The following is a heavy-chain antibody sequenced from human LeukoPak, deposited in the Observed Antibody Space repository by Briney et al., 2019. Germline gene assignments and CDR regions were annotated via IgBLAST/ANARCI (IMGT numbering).Heavy chain of an antibody. V-gene: IGHV4-59*12. D-gene: IGHD2-15*01. CDR1: GGSISSYY. Sequence: SETLSLTCTVSGGSISSYYWSWIRQSPGKGLECIGYIHYTGGTNYNPSLKSRVTISVETSKNQFSLKLSSVTAADTAAYYCARLGYCSGGSCYYYYYMDVWGKGTTVTVSS. CDR2: IHYTGGT. J-gene: IGHJ6*03. CDR3: ARLGYCSGGSCYYYYYMDV.